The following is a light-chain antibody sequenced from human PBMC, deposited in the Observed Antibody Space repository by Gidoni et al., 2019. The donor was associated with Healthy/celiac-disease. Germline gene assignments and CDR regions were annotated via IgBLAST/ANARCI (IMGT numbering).Light chain of an antibody. CDR3: QSYDSSLSGPEVV. CDR2: GNS. CDR1: SSNIGAGYD. Sequence: QSVLTQPPSVSGAPGQRVTLSCTGRSSNIGAGYDVHWYQQRPGTAPKLLIYGNSNRPSGVPDRFSGSKSGTSASLAITGLQAEHEADYYCQSYDSSLSGPEVVFGGGTKLTVL. J-gene: IGLJ2*01. V-gene: IGLV1-40*01.